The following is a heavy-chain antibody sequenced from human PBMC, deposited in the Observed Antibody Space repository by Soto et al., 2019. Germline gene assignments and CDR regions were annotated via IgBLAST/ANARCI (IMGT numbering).Heavy chain of an antibody. Sequence: QVQLVQSGAEVKKPGSSVKVSCKASGGTFSSYAISWVRQAPGQGLEWMGGIIPIFGTANYAQKFQGRVTITADKSTSTAYMELSRLRSEDTAVYYCARVVGRKVFGVVIDSSQTFDPWGQGTLVTVSS. CDR3: ARVVGRKVFGVVIDSSQTFDP. D-gene: IGHD3-3*01. V-gene: IGHV1-69*06. CDR2: IIPIFGTA. J-gene: IGHJ5*02. CDR1: GGTFSSYA.